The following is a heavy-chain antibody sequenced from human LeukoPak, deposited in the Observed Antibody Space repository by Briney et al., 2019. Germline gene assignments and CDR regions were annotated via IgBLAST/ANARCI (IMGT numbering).Heavy chain of an antibody. CDR2: ISAYNGNT. D-gene: IGHD3-10*01. V-gene: IGHV1-18*01. Sequence: ASVKVSCKASGCTFTSYGISWVRQAPGQGLEWMGWISAYNGNTNYAQKLQGRVTMTTDTSTSTAYMELRSLRSDDTAVYYCARGPGEGSGSYYFYYYYYMDVWGKGTTVTVSS. CDR1: GCTFTSYG. CDR3: ARGPGEGSGSYYFYYYYYMDV. J-gene: IGHJ6*03.